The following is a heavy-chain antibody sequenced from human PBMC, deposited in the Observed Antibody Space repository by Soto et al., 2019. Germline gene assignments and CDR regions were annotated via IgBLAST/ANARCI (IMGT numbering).Heavy chain of an antibody. J-gene: IGHJ5*02. CDR2: LSTRGSAA. Sequence: QVHLVESGEGLVKPGGSLRLSCTVSGFAFRHNYLTWIRQAPGKGLEWLSYLSTRGSAANYADSVKGRFTISTDNAKKSLYLQMHSLRAEDTGVYYCATGGIYYEAWGQGTLFTVSS. V-gene: IGHV3-11*01. CDR1: GFAFRHNY. D-gene: IGHD1-26*01. CDR3: ATGGIYYEA.